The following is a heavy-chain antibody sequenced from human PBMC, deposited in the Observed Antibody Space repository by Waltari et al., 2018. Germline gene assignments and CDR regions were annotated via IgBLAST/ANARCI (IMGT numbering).Heavy chain of an antibody. V-gene: IGHV4-61*02. D-gene: IGHD3-3*01. J-gene: IGHJ4*02. Sequence: QVQLQESGPGLVKPSQTLSLTCTVSGGSISSGSYYWSWIRQPAGKGLEWIGRIYTSGSTNYNPSRKSRVTISVDTSKNQFSLKLSSVTAADTAVYYCARHIGRLRFFDYFDYWGQGTLVTVSS. CDR3: ARHIGRLRFFDYFDY. CDR1: GGSISSGSYY. CDR2: IYTSGST.